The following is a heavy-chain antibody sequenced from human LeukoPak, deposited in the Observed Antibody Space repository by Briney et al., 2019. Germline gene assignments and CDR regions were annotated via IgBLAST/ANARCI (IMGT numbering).Heavy chain of an antibody. Sequence: ASVKVSCKASGYTFTDYYMHWVRQAPGQGLEWMGWINPNSGGTNYAQKFQGRVTMTRDTSISTAYMELSRLRSDDTAVYYCARLLPQAAAADYWGQGTLVTVSS. D-gene: IGHD6-13*01. V-gene: IGHV1-2*02. J-gene: IGHJ4*02. CDR2: INPNSGGT. CDR1: GYTFTDYY. CDR3: ARLLPQAAAADY.